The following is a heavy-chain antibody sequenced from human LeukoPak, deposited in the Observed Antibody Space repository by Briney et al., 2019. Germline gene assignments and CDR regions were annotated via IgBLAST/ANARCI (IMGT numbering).Heavy chain of an antibody. V-gene: IGHV4-38-2*02. D-gene: IGHD2-21*01. CDR3: ARGNSDRFPPYMDY. CDR1: GYSISSGNY. J-gene: IGHJ4*02. CDR2: IYHSGST. Sequence: TSETLSLTCTVSGYSISSGNYWGWIRQPPGKGLEWIGTIYHSGSTYYNPSLKSRVTISVDTSNNQISLWLSSVTAADTAIDYCARGNSDRFPPYMDYWGQGILVIVSS.